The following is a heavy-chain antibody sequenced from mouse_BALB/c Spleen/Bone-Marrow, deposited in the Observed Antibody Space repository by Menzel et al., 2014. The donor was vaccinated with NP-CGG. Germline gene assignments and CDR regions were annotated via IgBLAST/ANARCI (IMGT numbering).Heavy chain of an antibody. CDR2: IRNKAYGYTT. Sequence: VQLKESGGGLVQPGGSLRLSCTTSGFTFTGYYMSWVRQPPGKALEWLAFIRNKAYGYTTEYSASVRGRFTISRDNSQSILYLQMNTLRAEDSATYYCARFPMDYWGQGTSVTVSS. J-gene: IGHJ4*01. CDR1: GFTFTGYY. V-gene: IGHV7-3*02. CDR3: ARFPMDY.